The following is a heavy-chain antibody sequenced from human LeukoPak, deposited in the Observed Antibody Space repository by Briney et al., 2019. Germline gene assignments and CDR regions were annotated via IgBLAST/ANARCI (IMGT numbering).Heavy chain of an antibody. CDR2: FDPEDGET. Sequence: GASVKVSCKVSGYTLTELSMHWVRQVPGKGLEWMGGFDPEDGETIYAQKFQGRVTMTEDTSTDTAYMELSSLRSEDTAVYYCATDHYDSSGYLYYFDYWGQGTLVTVSS. J-gene: IGHJ4*02. CDR1: GYTLTELS. V-gene: IGHV1-24*01. CDR3: ATDHYDSSGYLYYFDY. D-gene: IGHD3-22*01.